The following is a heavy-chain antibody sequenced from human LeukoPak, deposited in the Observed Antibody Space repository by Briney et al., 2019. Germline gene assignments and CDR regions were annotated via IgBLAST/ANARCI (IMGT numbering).Heavy chain of an antibody. CDR2: IYPADSDI. CDR1: GYSFTNYW. Sequence: GESLKISCKGSGYSFTNYWIGWVRQMPGKGLEWVGIIYPADSDIEYSPSFQGQVTISADKSISTAYLQWSSLKASDTAMYYCARLNMVRGVIITFAFDIWGQGTMVIVSS. V-gene: IGHV5-51*01. D-gene: IGHD3-10*01. CDR3: ARLNMVRGVIITFAFDI. J-gene: IGHJ3*02.